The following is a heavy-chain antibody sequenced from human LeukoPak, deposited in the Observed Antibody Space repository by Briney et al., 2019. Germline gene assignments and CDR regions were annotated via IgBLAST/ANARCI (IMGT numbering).Heavy chain of an antibody. V-gene: IGHV3-21*01. D-gene: IGHD4-17*01. CDR2: ISSSSSYI. CDR1: GFTFSSYS. CDR3: ARAMTTVTTYYY. Sequence: PGGSLRLSCAASGFTFSSYSMNWVRQAPGKGLEWVSSISSSSSYIYYADSVKGRFTISRDNAKNSLYLQMHSLRAEDTAVYYCARAMTTVTTYYYWGQGTLVTVSS. J-gene: IGHJ4*02.